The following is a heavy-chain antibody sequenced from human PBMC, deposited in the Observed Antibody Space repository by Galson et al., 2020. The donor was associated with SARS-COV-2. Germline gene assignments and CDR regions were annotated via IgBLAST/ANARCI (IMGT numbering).Heavy chain of an antibody. Sequence: KIGESLKISCKGSRYSFTSYWIGWVRQMPGKGLEWMGIIYPGDSDTRYSPSFQGQVTISADKSISTAYLQWSSLKASDTAMYYCARHASPTNIAAAGSRYYYYGMDVWGQGTTVTVSS. V-gene: IGHV5-51*01. CDR1: RYSFTSYW. CDR3: ARHASPTNIAAAGSRYYYYGMDV. J-gene: IGHJ6*02. CDR2: IYPGDSDT. D-gene: IGHD6-13*01.